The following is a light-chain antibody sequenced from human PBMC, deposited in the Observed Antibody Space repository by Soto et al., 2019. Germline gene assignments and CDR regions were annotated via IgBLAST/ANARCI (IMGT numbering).Light chain of an antibody. CDR2: GAS. Sequence: EIVLTQSPGTLSLSPGERATLSCRASQSVRNSYLAWYQQKPGQAPRLLMSGASSRSTGIPDRFSGNGSGTDFTLTISSLQSEDCAIYYCQQYHTWPITFGGGTKVDIK. J-gene: IGKJ4*01. CDR3: QQYHTWPIT. CDR1: QSVRNSY. V-gene: IGKV3-20*01.